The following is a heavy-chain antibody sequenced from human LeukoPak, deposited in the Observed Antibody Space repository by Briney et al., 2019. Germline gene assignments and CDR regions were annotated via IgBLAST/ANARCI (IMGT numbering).Heavy chain of an antibody. D-gene: IGHD2-8*02. CDR3: ARDFTGGSFDY. V-gene: IGHV4-31*03. CDR2: IFSSAST. Sequence: SQTLSLTCTVSGGSISSGGYYWSWIRQHPGKGLEWLGSIFSSASTIYNPSLKSRVIISVDTTKNQFSLKLTSVTAADTAVYYCARDFTGGSFDYWGQGTLVTVSS. CDR1: GGSISSGGYY. J-gene: IGHJ4*02.